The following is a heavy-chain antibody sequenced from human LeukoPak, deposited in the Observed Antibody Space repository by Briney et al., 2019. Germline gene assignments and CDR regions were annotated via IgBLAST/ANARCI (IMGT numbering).Heavy chain of an antibody. Sequence: ASVKVSCKASGYTFTSYYMHWVRQAPGQGLEWMGIINPSGGSTSYAQKFQGRVTMTRDTSTSTVYMELCSLRSEDTAVYYCARDHPSGPNYDILTGYYGSDYWGQGTLVTVSS. V-gene: IGHV1-46*01. CDR2: INPSGGST. D-gene: IGHD3-9*01. CDR1: GYTFTSYY. CDR3: ARDHPSGPNYDILTGYYGSDY. J-gene: IGHJ4*02.